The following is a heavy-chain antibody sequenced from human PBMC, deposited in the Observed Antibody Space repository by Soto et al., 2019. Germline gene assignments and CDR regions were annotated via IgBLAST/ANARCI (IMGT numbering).Heavy chain of an antibody. CDR1: GFTFSSYG. J-gene: IGHJ4*02. CDR3: ARDRVTMVRGVMTMGWRN. D-gene: IGHD3-10*01. V-gene: IGHV3-33*01. CDR2: VWYDGSNK. Sequence: QVQLVESGGGVVQPGRSLRLSCAASGFTFSSYGMHWVRQAPGKGLEWVAVVWYDGSNKYYADSVKGRFTISRDNSRNTLYLQMNSLRAEDTAVYYCARDRVTMVRGVMTMGWRNWGQGTLVTVSS.